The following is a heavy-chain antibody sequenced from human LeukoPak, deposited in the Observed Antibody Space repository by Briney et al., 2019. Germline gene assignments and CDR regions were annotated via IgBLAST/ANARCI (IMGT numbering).Heavy chain of an antibody. CDR3: ARDGLRSTSPIDY. CDR1: GYTFTGYY. CDR2: INPNSGGT. V-gene: IGHV1-2*02. J-gene: IGHJ4*02. Sequence: ASVKVSCKASGYTFTGYYMHWVRQAPGQGLEWMGWINPNSGGTNYAQKLQGRVTMTTDTSTSTAYMELRSLRSDDTAVYYCARDGLRSTSPIDYWGQGTLVTVSS. D-gene: IGHD2-2*01.